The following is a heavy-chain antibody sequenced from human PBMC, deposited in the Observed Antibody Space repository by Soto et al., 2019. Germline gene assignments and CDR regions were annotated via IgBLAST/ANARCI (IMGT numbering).Heavy chain of an antibody. CDR2: IYRSGSP. Sequence: KPSETLSLTCTVSGGSISSGDYYWSWIRQPPGKGLEWIGYIYRSGSPDYNPSLKSRVTISVDTSKNHFSLKLSSVTAADTAVYYCASLEGGYNGWFDPWGQGTMVTVSS. CDR3: ASLEGGYNGWFDP. CDR1: GGSISSGDYY. J-gene: IGHJ5*02. D-gene: IGHD1-26*01. V-gene: IGHV4-30-4*01.